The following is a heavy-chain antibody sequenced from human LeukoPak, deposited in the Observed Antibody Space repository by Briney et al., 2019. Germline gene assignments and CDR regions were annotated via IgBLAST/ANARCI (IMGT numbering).Heavy chain of an antibody. CDR2: FDPEDGET. CDR3: ARDGYCSGGSCYPNYYYYGMDV. J-gene: IGHJ6*02. D-gene: IGHD2-15*01. CDR1: GYTLTELS. V-gene: IGHV1-24*01. Sequence: ASVKVSCKVSGYTLTELSMHWVRQAPGKGLEWMGGFDPEDGETIYAQKFQGRVTMTEDTSTDTAYMELSSLRSDDTAVYYCARDGYCSGGSCYPNYYYYGMDVWGQGTTVTVSS.